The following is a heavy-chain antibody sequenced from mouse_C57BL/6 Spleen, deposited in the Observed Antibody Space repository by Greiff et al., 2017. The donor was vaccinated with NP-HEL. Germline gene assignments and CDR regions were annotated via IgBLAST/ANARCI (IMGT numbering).Heavy chain of an antibody. Sequence: QVQLQQSGPELVKPGASVKISCKASGYAFSSYWMNWVKQRPGKGLEWIGRIYPGDGDTNYNGKFKGKATLTADKSSSTAYMQLSSLTSEDSAVYFCARSVYGSSSYFDVWGTGTTVTVSS. V-gene: IGHV1-82*01. CDR2: IYPGDGDT. D-gene: IGHD1-1*01. CDR3: ARSVYGSSSYFDV. CDR1: GYAFSSYW. J-gene: IGHJ1*03.